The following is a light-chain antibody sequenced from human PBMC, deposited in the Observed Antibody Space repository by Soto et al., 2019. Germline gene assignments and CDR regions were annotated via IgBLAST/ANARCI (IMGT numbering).Light chain of an antibody. CDR2: DVS. V-gene: IGLV2-14*03. CDR3: SSYTTSNTRQIV. CDR1: SSDVGGYNY. J-gene: IGLJ1*01. Sequence: QSALTQPDSVSGSPGQSITISCTGTSSDVGGYNYVSWYQHHPGKAPKLIIYDVSNRPSGGSIRFSGSKSDNTASLTISGLPPEDEADYHCSSYTTSNTRQIVFGTGTKVTV.